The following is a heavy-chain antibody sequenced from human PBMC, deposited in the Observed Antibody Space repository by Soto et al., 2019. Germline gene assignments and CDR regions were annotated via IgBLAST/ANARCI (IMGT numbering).Heavy chain of an antibody. J-gene: IGHJ6*02. D-gene: IGHD2-15*01. CDR2: IIPILGIA. CDR1: GGTFSSYT. CDR3: ATKYCSGGSCYSHYYGMDV. Sequence: QVQLVQSGAEVKKPGSSVKVSCKASGGTFSSYTISWVRQAPGQGLEWMGRIIPILGIANYAQKFQVRVTITADKSTSTAYMELSSLRSEDTAVYYCATKYCSGGSCYSHYYGMDVWGQGTTVTVSS. V-gene: IGHV1-69*02.